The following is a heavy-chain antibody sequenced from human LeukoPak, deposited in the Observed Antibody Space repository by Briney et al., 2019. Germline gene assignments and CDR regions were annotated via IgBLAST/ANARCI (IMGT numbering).Heavy chain of an antibody. CDR2: IWYDGSNK. Sequence: GGSLRLSCATSGFTFSNYGMHWVRQAPGKGPEWVAVIWYDGSNKYYADSVKGRFTISRDNSKNTLYLQMNSLRAEDTAVYYCAREGIAVAVYLNYWGQGTLVTVSS. CDR1: GFTFSNYG. CDR3: AREGIAVAVYLNY. J-gene: IGHJ4*02. D-gene: IGHD6-19*01. V-gene: IGHV3-33*01.